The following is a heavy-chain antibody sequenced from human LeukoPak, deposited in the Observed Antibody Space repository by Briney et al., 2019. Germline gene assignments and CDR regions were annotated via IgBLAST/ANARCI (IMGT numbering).Heavy chain of an antibody. Sequence: PSETLSLTCTVSGGSISSGGYYWSWIRRHPGKGLEWIGYIYYSGSTYYNPSLKSRVTISVDTSKNQFSLKLSSVTAADTAVYYCAREAGATTSPFDYWGQGTLVTVSS. CDR3: AREAGATTSPFDY. D-gene: IGHD1-26*01. J-gene: IGHJ4*02. CDR1: GGSISSGGYY. V-gene: IGHV4-31*03. CDR2: IYYSGST.